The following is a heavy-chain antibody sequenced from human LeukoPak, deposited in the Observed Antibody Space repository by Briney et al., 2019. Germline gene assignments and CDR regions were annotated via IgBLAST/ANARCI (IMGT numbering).Heavy chain of an antibody. CDR2: ISATGGTT. CDR3: AKAGGSMWYSPQFDY. V-gene: IGHV3-23*01. Sequence: GGPLRLSCAPSGITFSTYAMTWVRQAPGKGLEWVSLISATGGTTYYADSVKGRFTISRDNSKNTVDLQVNSLRVDDTAVYYCAKAGGSMWYSPQFDYWGPGTQVTVSS. CDR1: GITFSTYA. J-gene: IGHJ4*02. D-gene: IGHD6-13*01.